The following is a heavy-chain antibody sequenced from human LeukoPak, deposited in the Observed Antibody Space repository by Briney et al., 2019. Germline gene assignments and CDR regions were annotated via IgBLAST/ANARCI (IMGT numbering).Heavy chain of an antibody. CDR1: GGSISSYY. J-gene: IGHJ6*04. CDR2: IYYSGST. V-gene: IGHV4-59*01. D-gene: IGHD2-21*02. Sequence: SETLSLTCTVSGGSISSYYWSWIRQPPGKGLEWIGYIYYSGSTNYNPSLKSRVTISVDTSKNQFSLKLSSVTAAGTAVYYCARGVVTAIPMDYYYYYGMDVWGKGTTVTVSS. CDR3: ARGVVTAIPMDYYYYYGMDV.